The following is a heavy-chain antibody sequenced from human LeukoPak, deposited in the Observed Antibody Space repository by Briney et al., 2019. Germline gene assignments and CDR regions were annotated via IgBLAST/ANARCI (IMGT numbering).Heavy chain of an antibody. J-gene: IGHJ4*02. CDR2: INPNSGGT. D-gene: IGHD5-12*01. CDR1: GYTFTGYY. CDR3: ARAGSGYDSPHRLWVD. Sequence: ASVKVSCKASGYTFTGYYMHWVRQAPGQGLEWMGRINPNSGGTNYAQKFQGRVTMTRDTSISTAYMELSRLRPDDTAVYYCARAGSGYDSPHRLWVDGAQGPLLTVSS. V-gene: IGHV1-2*06.